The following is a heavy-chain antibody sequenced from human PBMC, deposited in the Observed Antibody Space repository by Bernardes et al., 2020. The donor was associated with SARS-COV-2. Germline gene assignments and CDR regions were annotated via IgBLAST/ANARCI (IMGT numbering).Heavy chain of an antibody. J-gene: IGHJ5*02. D-gene: IGHD6-13*01. CDR3: ARGIDGSWYQFDL. CDR2: ISTSGSFK. Sequence: GGSLRLSCATSGFTFTTYSMNWVRQAPGKGLEWVSSISTSGSFKYYADSVKGRFSVSRDNAKDSVSLQMNSLRAEDTAVYYCARGIDGSWYQFDLWGQGTLGTVSS. V-gene: IGHV3-21*01. CDR1: GFTFTTYS.